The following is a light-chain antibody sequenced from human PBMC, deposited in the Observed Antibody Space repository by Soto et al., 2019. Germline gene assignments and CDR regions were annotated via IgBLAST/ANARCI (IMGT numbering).Light chain of an antibody. V-gene: IGLV4-69*01. CDR1: SGHSSYT. CDR3: QTWGAGIVV. CDR2: LNTDGSH. J-gene: IGLJ2*01. Sequence: PVLTQSPSASASLGASVKLTCTLSSGHSSYTIAWHQQQPEKGPRYLMKLNTDGSHSRGDGIPDRFSGSRSGAERYLTISSLQSEDEADYYCQTWGAGIVVFGGGTKLTVL.